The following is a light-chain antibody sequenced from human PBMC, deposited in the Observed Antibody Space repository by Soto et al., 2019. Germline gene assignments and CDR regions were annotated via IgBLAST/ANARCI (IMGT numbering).Light chain of an antibody. Sequence: DIQMTQSPSTLSASVGDRVTITCRASQNIGSWLAWYQQKPGKAPSLLIYKASSLESGVPSRFSGSGSGTDFTLIIASLQPDDAATYYCKTYKSYAPWTFGQGTKVDIK. CDR3: KTYKSYAPWT. V-gene: IGKV1-5*03. CDR1: QNIGSW. J-gene: IGKJ1*01. CDR2: KAS.